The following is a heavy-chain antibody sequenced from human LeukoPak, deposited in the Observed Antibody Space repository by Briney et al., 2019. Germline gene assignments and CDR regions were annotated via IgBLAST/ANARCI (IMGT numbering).Heavy chain of an antibody. CDR1: GGSISTITYY. D-gene: IGHD3-3*01. J-gene: IGHJ4*02. V-gene: IGHV4-39*07. CDR2: IYYSASI. CDR3: ARRLYYDFWSGYYGAYFDY. Sequence: SETLSLTCTVSGGSISTITYYWGWVRQSPEKGLEWLATIYYSASIYYSPSLKSRLTISIDTSKNQISLKLKSVTAADTAVYYCARRLYYDFWSGYYGAYFDYWGQGTLVTVSS.